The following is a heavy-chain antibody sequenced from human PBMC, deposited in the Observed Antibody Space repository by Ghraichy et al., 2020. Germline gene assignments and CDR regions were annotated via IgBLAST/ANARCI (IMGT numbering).Heavy chain of an antibody. Sequence: GGSLRLSCAASGFTVSSNYMSWVRQAPGKGLEWVSVIYSGGSTYYADSVKGRFTISRDNSKNTLYLQMNSLRAEDTAVYYCARGPSYYDILTGYFAYWGQGTLVIVSS. CDR2: IYSGGST. J-gene: IGHJ4*02. CDR3: ARGPSYYDILTGYFAY. V-gene: IGHV3-53*01. D-gene: IGHD3-9*01. CDR1: GFTVSSNY.